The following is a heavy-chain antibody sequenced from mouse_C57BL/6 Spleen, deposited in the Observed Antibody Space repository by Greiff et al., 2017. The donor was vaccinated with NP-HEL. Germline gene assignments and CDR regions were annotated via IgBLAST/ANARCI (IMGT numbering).Heavy chain of an antibody. CDR2: IDPETGGT. D-gene: IGHD1-1*01. Sequence: QVQLQQSGAELVRPGASVTLSCKASGYTFTDYEMHWVKQTPVHGLEWIGAIDPETGGTAYNQKFKGKAILTADKSSSTAYMELRSLTSEDDAVDYCTRERYYCGTGAMDYWGQGTSVTVSS. CDR3: TRERYYCGTGAMDY. CDR1: GYTFTDYE. J-gene: IGHJ4*01. V-gene: IGHV1-15*01.